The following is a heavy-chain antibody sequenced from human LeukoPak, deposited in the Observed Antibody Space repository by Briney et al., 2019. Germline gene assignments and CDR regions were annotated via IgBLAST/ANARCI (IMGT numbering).Heavy chain of an antibody. CDR2: ISSNSNYI. V-gene: IGHV3-21*01. CDR1: GFTFSTYS. CDR3: ARDPSAMVTKYYFGF. D-gene: IGHD4/OR15-4a*01. J-gene: IGHJ4*02. Sequence: GGSLRLSCAASGFTFSTYSMNWVRQAPGKGLEWVSSISSNSNYIYYADLVKGRFTISRDNAKNSLYLQMNSLRAEDTAVYFCARDPSAMVTKYYFGFWGQGTLVTASS.